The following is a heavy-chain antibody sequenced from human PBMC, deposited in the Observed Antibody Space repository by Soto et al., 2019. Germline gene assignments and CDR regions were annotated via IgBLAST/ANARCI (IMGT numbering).Heavy chain of an antibody. CDR3: AGGGGYSYGKRRSWG. CDR1: GFTFSSYS. V-gene: IGHV3-48*02. CDR2: ISSSSSTI. Sequence: GGSLRLSCAASGFTFSSYSMNWVRQAPGKGLEWVSYISSSSSTIYYADSVKGRFTISRDNAKNSLYLQMNSLRDEDTAVYYCAGGGGYSYGKRRSWGWGQGTLVTVSS. J-gene: IGHJ4*02. D-gene: IGHD5-18*01.